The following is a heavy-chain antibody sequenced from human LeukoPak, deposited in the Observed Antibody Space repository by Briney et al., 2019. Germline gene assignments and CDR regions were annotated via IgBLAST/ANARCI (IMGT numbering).Heavy chain of an antibody. Sequence: SETLSLTCTVSGGSVSSGSYYWSWIRHPPGKGLEWIGYIYYSGSTNYNPSLKSRVTISVDTSKNQFSLKLSSVTAADTALYYCATEIYCGGDCYSDYWGQGTLVTVSS. CDR3: ATEIYCGGDCYSDY. CDR2: IYYSGST. J-gene: IGHJ4*02. V-gene: IGHV4-61*01. D-gene: IGHD2-21*02. CDR1: GGSVSSGSYY.